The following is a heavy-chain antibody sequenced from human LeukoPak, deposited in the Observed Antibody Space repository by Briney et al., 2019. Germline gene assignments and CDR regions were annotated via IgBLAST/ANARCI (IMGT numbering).Heavy chain of an antibody. CDR1: GGSFSGYY. J-gene: IGHJ6*03. Sequence: PSETLSLTCAVYGGSFSGYYWSWIRQPPGKGLEWIGEINHSGSTNYNLSLKSRVTISVDTSKNQFSLKLSSVTAADTAVYYCARVWISGYGIYYYYYMDVWGKGTTVTVSS. D-gene: IGHD5-12*01. V-gene: IGHV4-34*01. CDR2: INHSGST. CDR3: ARVWISGYGIYYYYYMDV.